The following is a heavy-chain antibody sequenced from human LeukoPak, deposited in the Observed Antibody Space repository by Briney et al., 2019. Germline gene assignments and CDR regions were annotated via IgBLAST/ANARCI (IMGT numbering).Heavy chain of an antibody. CDR1: GYTFTTYD. D-gene: IGHD3-10*01. V-gene: IGHV1-8*01. Sequence: ASVKVSCKASGYTFTTYDINWVRQATGQGLEWMGWMNPNSGNTGYAQKFQGRVTMTRNTSMSTAYMELSSLRSGDTAVYYCARANYYGSGKKGLDYWGQGTLVTVSS. CDR2: MNPNSGNT. J-gene: IGHJ4*02. CDR3: ARANYYGSGKKGLDY.